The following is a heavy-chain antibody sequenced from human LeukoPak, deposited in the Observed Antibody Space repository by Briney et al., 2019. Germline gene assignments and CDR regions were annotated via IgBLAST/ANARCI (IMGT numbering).Heavy chain of an antibody. D-gene: IGHD5-12*01. CDR2: IYHSGST. CDR3: ARRIFGGYDVAAYYYYGMDV. CDR1: GGSISSSNW. J-gene: IGHJ6*04. V-gene: IGHV4-4*02. Sequence: SETLSLTCAVSGGSISSSNWWSWVRQPPGKGLEWIGEIYHSGSTNYNLSLKSRVTISVDKSKNQFSLKLSSVTAADTAVYYCARRIFGGYDVAAYYYYGMDVWGKGTTVTVSS.